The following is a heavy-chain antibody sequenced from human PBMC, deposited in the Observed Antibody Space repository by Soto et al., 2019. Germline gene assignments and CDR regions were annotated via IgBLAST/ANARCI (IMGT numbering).Heavy chain of an antibody. V-gene: IGHV3-30*04. CDR2: ISYDGRNK. CDR1: GFTFSNYA. Sequence: QVQLVESGGGVVQPGRSLRLSCAASGFTFSNYAMHWVRQAPGKGLEWVAVISYDGRNKYYADSVKGRFTISRDNSKNTLYRQVKSLRADDTAVYYCARNGSGNYYHFDYWGQGTLVTFSS. CDR3: ARNGSGNYYHFDY. D-gene: IGHD3-10*01. J-gene: IGHJ4*02.